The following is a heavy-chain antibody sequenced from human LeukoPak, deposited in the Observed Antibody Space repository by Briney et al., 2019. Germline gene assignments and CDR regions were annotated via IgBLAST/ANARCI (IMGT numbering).Heavy chain of an antibody. CDR1: GYTLTELS. D-gene: IGHD5-12*01. CDR2: FDPEDGET. J-gene: IGHJ4*02. V-gene: IGHV1-24*01. Sequence: AALKVPCKVSGYTLTELSMHWVRQAPGKGLGWRGGFDPEDGETIYAQKFQGRVTMTEDTSTDTAYMELSSLRAQDTAVYYCATLRGYSGYELAYYFDYWGQGTLVTVSS. CDR3: ATLRGYSGYELAYYFDY.